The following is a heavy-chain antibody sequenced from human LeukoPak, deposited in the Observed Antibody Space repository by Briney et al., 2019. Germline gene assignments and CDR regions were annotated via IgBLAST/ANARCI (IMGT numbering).Heavy chain of an antibody. CDR3: ATPNDSSGGGIDY. CDR2: FDPEDGET. J-gene: IGHJ4*02. Sequence: GASVKVSCKVSGHTLTELSMHWVRQAPGKGREWMGGFDPEDGETIYAQKFQGRVTMTEDTSTDTAYMELSSLRSEDTAVYYCATPNDSSGGGIDYWGQGTLVTVSS. D-gene: IGHD3-22*01. CDR1: GHTLTELS. V-gene: IGHV1-24*01.